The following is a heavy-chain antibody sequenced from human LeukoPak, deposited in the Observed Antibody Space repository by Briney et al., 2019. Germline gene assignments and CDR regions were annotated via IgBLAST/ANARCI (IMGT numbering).Heavy chain of an antibody. CDR1: GFTFSNYW. J-gene: IGHJ4*02. D-gene: IGHD4/OR15-4a*01. CDR2: IKDDGSES. Sequence: GGSLRLSCAASGFTFSNYWMSWVRQTPGKGLEWVANIKDDGSESYYVDSVKGRFTISRDNAKNSLYLQMTSLRDEDTAVYYCARTIRGYWGQGTLVTVSS. CDR3: ARTIRGY. V-gene: IGHV3-7*01.